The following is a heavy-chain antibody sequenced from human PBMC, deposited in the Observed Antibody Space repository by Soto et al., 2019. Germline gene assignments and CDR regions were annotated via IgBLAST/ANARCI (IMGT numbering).Heavy chain of an antibody. CDR2: INPNSGGT. D-gene: IGHD2-15*01. CDR1: GYTFTGYY. Sequence: ASVKVSCKASGYTFTGYYMHWVRQAPGQGLEWMGWINPNSGGTNYAQKFQGWVTMTRDTSISTAYMELSRLRSDDTAVYYCARGPFLCSAGSCETRGAFAIWGQGTMVTV. V-gene: IGHV1-2*04. CDR3: ARGPFLCSAGSCETRGAFAI. J-gene: IGHJ3*02.